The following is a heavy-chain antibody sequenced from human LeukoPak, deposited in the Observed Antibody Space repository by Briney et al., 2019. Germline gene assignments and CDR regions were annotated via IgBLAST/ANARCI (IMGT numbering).Heavy chain of an antibody. J-gene: IGHJ4*02. Sequence: GRSLRLSCAASGFIFSSDGMHWVRQAPGKGLEWVAVIWSDASNTYYVDSVKGRFTISRDNSTNPLYLQMNSLRAEDTAVYYCAKTYNIRYFDAWGQGTLVSVSS. V-gene: IGHV3-33*06. D-gene: IGHD3-9*01. CDR3: AKTYNIRYFDA. CDR2: IWSDASNT. CDR1: GFIFSSDG.